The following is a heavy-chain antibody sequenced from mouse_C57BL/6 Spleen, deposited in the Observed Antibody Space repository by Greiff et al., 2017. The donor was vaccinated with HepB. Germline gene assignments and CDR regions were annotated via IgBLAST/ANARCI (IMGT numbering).Heavy chain of an antibody. Sequence: EVKLQESGPGLVKPSQSLSLTCSVTGYSITSGYYWNWIRQFPGNKLEWMGYISYDGSNNYNPSLKNRISITRDTSKNQFFLKLNSVTTEDTATYYCARETAMITRYFDVWGTGTTVTVSS. V-gene: IGHV3-6*01. J-gene: IGHJ1*03. CDR1: GYSITSGYY. D-gene: IGHD2-4*01. CDR3: ARETAMITRYFDV. CDR2: ISYDGSN.